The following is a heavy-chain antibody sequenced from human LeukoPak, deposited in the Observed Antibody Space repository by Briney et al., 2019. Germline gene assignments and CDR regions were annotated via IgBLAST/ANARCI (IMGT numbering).Heavy chain of an antibody. J-gene: IGHJ5*02. CDR2: ITSSSSYI. D-gene: IGHD6-13*01. Sequence: PGGSLRLSCAASGFTFSTYTMNWVRQAPGKGLEWVSSITSSSSYIYYADSVKGRFTISRDNAKNSLYLQMNSPRAEDTAVYYCAKGAIAAAGTNLNWFDPWGQGTLVTVSS. CDR1: GFTFSTYT. CDR3: AKGAIAAAGTNLNWFDP. V-gene: IGHV3-21*04.